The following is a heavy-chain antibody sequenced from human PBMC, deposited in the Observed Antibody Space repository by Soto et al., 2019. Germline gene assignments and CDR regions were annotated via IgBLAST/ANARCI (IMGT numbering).Heavy chain of an antibody. J-gene: IGHJ5*02. CDR3: ARQTPLYYDFLSGYWGFCRWFDP. V-gene: IGHV4-39*01. CDR2: IYYSGST. D-gene: IGHD3-3*01. Sequence: SETLSLTCTVSGGSISSSSYYWGWIRQPPGKGLEWIGSIYYSGSTYYNPSLKSRVTISVDTSKNQFSLKLSSVTAADTAVYYCARQTPLYYDFLSGYWGFCRWFDPWGQATLVTVSS. CDR1: GGSISSSSYY.